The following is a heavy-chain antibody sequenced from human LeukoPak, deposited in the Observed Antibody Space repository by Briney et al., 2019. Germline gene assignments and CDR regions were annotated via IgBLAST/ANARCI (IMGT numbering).Heavy chain of an antibody. Sequence: PSETLSLTCTVSGGSISSSRYYWGWIRQPPGKGLEWIGSIYYSGSTYYNPSLKSRVTISVDTSKNQFSLKLSSVTAADTAVYYCAVNQLLYSPGGPPHFDYWGQGTLVTVSS. CDR2: IYYSGST. D-gene: IGHD2-2*02. CDR1: GGSISSSRYY. V-gene: IGHV4-39*01. CDR3: AVNQLLYSPGGPPHFDY. J-gene: IGHJ4*02.